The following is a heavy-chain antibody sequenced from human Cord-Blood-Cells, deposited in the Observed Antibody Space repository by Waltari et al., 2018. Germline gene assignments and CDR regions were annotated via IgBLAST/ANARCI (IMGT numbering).Heavy chain of an antibody. CDR3: AKDRGDSSSSFDY. Sequence: QVQLVESGGGVVQPGRSLRLSCAASGFPFSSYGMHWVRQAPGTGLEWVAVISYDGSNKYYADSVKGRFTISRDNSKNTLYLQMNSLRAEDTAVYYCAKDRGDSSSSFDYWGQGTLVTVSS. J-gene: IGHJ4*02. CDR2: ISYDGSNK. CDR1: GFPFSSYG. V-gene: IGHV3-30*18. D-gene: IGHD6-6*01.